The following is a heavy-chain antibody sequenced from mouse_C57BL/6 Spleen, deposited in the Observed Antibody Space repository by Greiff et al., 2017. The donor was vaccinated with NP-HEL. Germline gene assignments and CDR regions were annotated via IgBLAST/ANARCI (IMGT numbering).Heavy chain of an antibody. Sequence: EVQLQQSGAELVRPGASVKLSCTASGFTITDYYMHWVKQRPEQGLEWIGRIDPEDGDTDYAPKFQGKATMTADKSSNTAYLQRSSLTSEDTAVYYCTTLPYYSNYRFVYWGQGTLVTVSA. CDR2: IDPEDGDT. J-gene: IGHJ3*01. V-gene: IGHV14-1*01. CDR1: GFTITDYY. D-gene: IGHD2-5*01. CDR3: TTLPYYSNYRFVY.